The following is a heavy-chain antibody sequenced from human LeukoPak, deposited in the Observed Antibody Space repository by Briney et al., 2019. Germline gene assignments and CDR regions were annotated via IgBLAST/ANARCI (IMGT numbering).Heavy chain of an antibody. CDR3: ARDLYGGTSATFDY. D-gene: IGHD4-23*01. V-gene: IGHV1-2*02. CDR1: GYTFTGYY. J-gene: IGHJ4*02. Sequence: ASVKVSCKASGYTFTGYYMHWVRQAPGQGLEWMGWINPNSGGTYYAQKFQGRVSMTSDTSISTAYMELSRLRSDNTAVYYCARDLYGGTSATFDYWGQGTLVTVSS. CDR2: INPNSGGT.